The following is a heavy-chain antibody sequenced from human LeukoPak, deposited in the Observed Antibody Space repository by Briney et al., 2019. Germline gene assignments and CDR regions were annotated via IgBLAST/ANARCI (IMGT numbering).Heavy chain of an antibody. CDR3: TRDPTTYYDILTGYPLFDY. V-gene: IGHV3-49*04. D-gene: IGHD3-9*01. Sequence: GGSLRLTCIASGFTFGDHAMSWVRQAPGMGLEWVGFIRSKAYGGTTEYAASVKGRFTISRDDSKSIAYLQMNSLKTEDTAVYYCTRDPTTYYDILTGYPLFDYWGQGTLVTVSS. CDR2: IRSKAYGGTT. J-gene: IGHJ4*02. CDR1: GFTFGDHA.